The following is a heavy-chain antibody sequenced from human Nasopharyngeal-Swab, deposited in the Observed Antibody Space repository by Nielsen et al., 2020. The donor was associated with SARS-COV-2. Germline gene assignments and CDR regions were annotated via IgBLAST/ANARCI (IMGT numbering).Heavy chain of an antibody. Sequence: GESLKISCAASGFTFSSYSMSWLRQAPGKWLEWVSTITGNGDTTYYADSVKGRFTISRDNSENTVYLQMNSLRAEDTALYHCARPLSRDSTWTTEANGFDPWGQGTLVTVSS. D-gene: IGHD6-13*01. J-gene: IGHJ5*02. CDR1: GFTFSSYS. V-gene: IGHV3-23*01. CDR2: ITGNGDTT. CDR3: ARPLSRDSTWTTEANGFDP.